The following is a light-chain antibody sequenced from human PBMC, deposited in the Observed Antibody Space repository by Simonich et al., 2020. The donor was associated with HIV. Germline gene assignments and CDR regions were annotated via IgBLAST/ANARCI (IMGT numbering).Light chain of an antibody. CDR2: GNK. CDR1: SSNIGANYD. CDR3: AAWDDRLSGRV. J-gene: IGLJ3*02. Sequence: QSLLTQAPSVSGAPGQRVTISCTGNSSNIGANYDIHWYQQFPGTAPKVLIYGNKKRPLGVPDRCSGSKSGTSASLAISGLRSEDEADYYCAAWDDRLSGRVFGGGTKLTVL. V-gene: IGLV1-40*01.